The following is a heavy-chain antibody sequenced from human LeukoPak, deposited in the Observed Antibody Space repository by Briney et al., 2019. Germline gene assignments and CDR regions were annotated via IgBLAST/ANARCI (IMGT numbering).Heavy chain of an antibody. D-gene: IGHD2-21*02. J-gene: IGHJ5*02. CDR3: ARAYCGGDCYSGRNWFDP. V-gene: IGHV1-18*01. CDR2: ISAYNGNT. Sequence: ASVKVSCKASGYTFISYGISWVRQAPGQGLEWMGWISAYNGNTNYAQKLQGRVTMTTDTSTSTANMELRSLRSDDTGVYYCARAYCGGDCYSGRNWFDPWGQGTLVTVSS. CDR1: GYTFISYG.